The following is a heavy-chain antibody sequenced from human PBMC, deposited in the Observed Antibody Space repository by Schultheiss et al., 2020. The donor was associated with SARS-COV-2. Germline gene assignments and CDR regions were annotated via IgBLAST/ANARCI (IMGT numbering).Heavy chain of an antibody. CDR2: ISYDGSNK. CDR1: GFTFSSYA. D-gene: IGHD1-26*01. CDR3: ARDGGIGWGFYYGLDV. Sequence: GGSLRLSCAASGFTFSSYAMHWVRQAPGKGLEWVAVISYDGSNKYYADSVKGRFTISRDNSKNTLYLQMNSLRAEDTAVYYCARDGGIGWGFYYGLDVWGQGTTVTVSS. V-gene: IGHV3-30*07. J-gene: IGHJ6*02.